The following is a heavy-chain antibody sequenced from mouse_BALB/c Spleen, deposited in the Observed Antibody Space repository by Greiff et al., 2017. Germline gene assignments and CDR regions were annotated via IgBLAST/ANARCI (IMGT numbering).Heavy chain of an antibody. V-gene: IGHV3-6*02. CDR3: SSIYYGYEGAMDY. CDR1: GYSITSGYY. CDR2: ISYDGSN. Sequence: EVKLVESGPGLVKPSQSLSLTCSVTGYSITSGYYWNWIRQFPGNNLEWMSYISYDGSNNYNPPLKNRISITRDTSKNQFFLKLNSVTTEDTATYYCSSIYYGYEGAMDYWGQGTSVTVSS. J-gene: IGHJ4*01. D-gene: IGHD2-2*01.